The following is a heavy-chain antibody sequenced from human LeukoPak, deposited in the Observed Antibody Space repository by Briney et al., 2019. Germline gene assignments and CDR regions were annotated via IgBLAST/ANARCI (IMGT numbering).Heavy chain of an antibody. J-gene: IGHJ4*02. D-gene: IGHD5-18*01. CDR1: GFTFSSYA. CDR2: ISGSGGST. Sequence: HSGGSLRLSCAASGFTFSSYAMSWVRQAPGKGLEWVSAISGSGGSTYYADSVKGRFTISRDNSKNTLYLQMNSLRAEDTAVYYCAKGGYSYGLGWTFDYWGQGTLVTVSS. V-gene: IGHV3-23*01. CDR3: AKGGYSYGLGWTFDY.